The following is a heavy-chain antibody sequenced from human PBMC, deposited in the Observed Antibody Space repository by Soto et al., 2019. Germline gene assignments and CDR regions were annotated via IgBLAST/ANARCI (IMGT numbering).Heavy chain of an antibody. Sequence: QVQLQQWGAGLLKPSETLSLTCAVYGGSFSGYYWSWIRQPPGKGLEWIGEINHSGSTNYNPSLRGRVTISEATPKNHSPRRRGAVPAGDRAVYYGGGGGEGAAGGLDYGGQGPLVPVS. J-gene: IGHJ4*02. CDR1: GGSFSGYY. V-gene: IGHV4-34*01. D-gene: IGHD6-25*01. CDR3: GGGGEGAAGGLDY. CDR2: INHSGST.